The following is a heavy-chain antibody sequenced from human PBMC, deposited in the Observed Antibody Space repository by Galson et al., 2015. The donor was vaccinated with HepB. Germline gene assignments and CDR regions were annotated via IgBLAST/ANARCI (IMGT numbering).Heavy chain of an antibody. Sequence: CAISGDSVSSNSAAWNWIRQSPSRGLEWLGRTYYRSKWYNDYAVSVKSRITINPDTSKNQFSLQLNSVTPEDTAVYYCARYLMFRGGVLIAAAGTDAFDIWGQGTMVTVSS. CDR1: GDSVSSNSAA. V-gene: IGHV6-1*01. CDR2: TYYRSKWYN. CDR3: ARYLMFRGGVLIAAAGTDAFDI. J-gene: IGHJ3*02. D-gene: IGHD6-13*01.